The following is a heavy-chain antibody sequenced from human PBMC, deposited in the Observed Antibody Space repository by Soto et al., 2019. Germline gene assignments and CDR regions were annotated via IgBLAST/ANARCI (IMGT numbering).Heavy chain of an antibody. CDR3: VRDSHRINTSCSVNSFDP. D-gene: IGHD2-2*01. CDR1: GFTFSTYW. Sequence: GGSLRLSCAASGFTFSTYWMHWIRQVPGKGLEWVSRINSDASHTYYADSVKGRFTISRDNAKNTLQFEMNSLRAEDTAVYYCVRDSHRINTSCSVNSFDPWRQGTLVTVSS. CDR2: INSDASHT. V-gene: IGHV3-74*01. J-gene: IGHJ5*02.